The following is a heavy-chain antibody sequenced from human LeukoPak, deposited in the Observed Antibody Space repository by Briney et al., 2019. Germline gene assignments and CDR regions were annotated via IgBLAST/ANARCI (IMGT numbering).Heavy chain of an antibody. CDR3: ARVSYRLQLFDY. V-gene: IGHV3-7*02. Sequence: TGGSLRLSCVASGFTFSNYWMNWVRQAPGKGLEWVANIIQDGSQKNYVDSVKGRFTISRDNAKNSLYLQMNSLRAEDTAVYYCARVSYRLQLFDYWGQGTLVTVSS. CDR2: IIQDGSQK. D-gene: IGHD5-24*01. J-gene: IGHJ4*02. CDR1: GFTFSNYW.